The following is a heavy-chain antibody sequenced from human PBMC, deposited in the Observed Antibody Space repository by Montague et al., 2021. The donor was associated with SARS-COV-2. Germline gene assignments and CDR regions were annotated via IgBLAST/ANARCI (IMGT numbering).Heavy chain of an antibody. CDR3: ARNRGWGSRGAGYIDL. V-gene: IGHV4-31*03. CDR2: IYYSGST. J-gene: IGHJ2*01. D-gene: IGHD7-27*01. CDR1: GGSISSGGYY. Sequence: TLSLTCTVSGGSISSGGYYWSWIRQHPGKGLEWIGYIYYSGSTYYNPSLKSRVTISVDTSKNQFSLKLSSVTAADTAVYYCARNRGWGSRGAGYIDLWGRGTLVTVSS.